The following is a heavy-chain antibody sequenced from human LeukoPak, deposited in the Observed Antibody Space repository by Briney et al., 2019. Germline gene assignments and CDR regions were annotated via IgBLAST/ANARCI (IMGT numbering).Heavy chain of an antibody. CDR2: IRSKANSYAT. CDR3: TTTNSGSYYGEGFDY. J-gene: IGHJ4*02. V-gene: IGHV3-73*01. CDR1: GFTFSSYW. D-gene: IGHD1-26*01. Sequence: GGSLRLSCAASGFTFSSYWMSWVRQASGKGLEWVGRIRSKANSYATAYAASVKGRFTISRDDSKNTAYLQMNSLKTEDTAVYYCTTTNSGSYYGEGFDYWGQGTLVTVSS.